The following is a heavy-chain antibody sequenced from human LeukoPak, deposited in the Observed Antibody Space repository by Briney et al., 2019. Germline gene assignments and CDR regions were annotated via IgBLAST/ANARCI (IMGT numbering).Heavy chain of an antibody. D-gene: IGHD2-21*01. J-gene: IGHJ3*02. CDR3: ARLHSHIVVVRAFDI. CDR2: IIPILGIA. V-gene: IGHV1-69*02. CDR1: GYTFTGYY. Sequence: GASVKVSCKASGYTFTGYYMHWVRQAPGQGLEWMGRIIPILGIANYAQKFQGRVTITADKSTSTAYMELSSLRSEDTAVYYCARLHSHIVVVRAFDIWGQGTMVTVSS.